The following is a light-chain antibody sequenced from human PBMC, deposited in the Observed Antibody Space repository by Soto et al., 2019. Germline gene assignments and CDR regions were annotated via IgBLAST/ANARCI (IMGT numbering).Light chain of an antibody. CDR2: DAS. J-gene: IGKJ2*01. CDR1: QTISNW. CDR3: QQYSIYPYT. Sequence: DIQMTQSPSTLSASVGDRVTITCRASQTISNWLAWYRQEPGKAPKLLIYDASSLRSGVPSRFSGSGFATDFTLTISSLQPDDFATYYCQQYSIYPYTFGQGTKLEIK. V-gene: IGKV1-5*01.